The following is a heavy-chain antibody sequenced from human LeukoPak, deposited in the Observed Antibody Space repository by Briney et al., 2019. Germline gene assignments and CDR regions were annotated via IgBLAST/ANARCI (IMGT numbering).Heavy chain of an antibody. Sequence: SVKVSCKTSGGTFSSYAISWVRQAPGQGLEWMGWIIPIFGTANYAQKFQGRVTMTADKSTSTVYMELSSLRFEDTAVYYCARMYYYDSSGYQDYSYYYMDVWGKGTTVTISS. CDR3: ARMYYYDSSGYQDYSYYYMDV. V-gene: IGHV1-69*06. CDR1: GGTFSSYA. CDR2: IIPIFGTA. D-gene: IGHD3-22*01. J-gene: IGHJ6*03.